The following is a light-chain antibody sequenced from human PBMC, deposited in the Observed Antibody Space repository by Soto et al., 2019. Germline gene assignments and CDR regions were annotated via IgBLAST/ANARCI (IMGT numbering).Light chain of an antibody. CDR2: EDN. J-gene: IGLJ3*02. CDR3: QSYDATNQV. V-gene: IGLV6-57*01. Sequence: QSVSESPGKTVIISCTRSSGSIASNYVQWYQQRPGSSPTTVIYEDNQRPSGVPDRFSGSIDSSSNSASLTISGLETEDEAHYYCQSYDATNQVFGGGTKLTVL. CDR1: SGSIASNY.